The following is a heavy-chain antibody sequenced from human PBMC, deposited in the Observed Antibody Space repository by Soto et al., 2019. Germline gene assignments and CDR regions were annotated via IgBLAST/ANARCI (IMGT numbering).Heavy chain of an antibody. CDR2: AYHNGLT. V-gene: IGHV4-4*02. Sequence: SETLSLTCDVSVDSVTSNVWWSLDRQPPWKGLEWIGEAYHNGLTDYNPSLKSRVTMSVDTSKNEFSLKLTSLTAADTAIYYCARDAAVPGESDRFDYWGQGTLVTGSS. D-gene: IGHD6-19*01. CDR1: VDSVTSNVW. CDR3: ARDAAVPGESDRFDY. J-gene: IGHJ4*02.